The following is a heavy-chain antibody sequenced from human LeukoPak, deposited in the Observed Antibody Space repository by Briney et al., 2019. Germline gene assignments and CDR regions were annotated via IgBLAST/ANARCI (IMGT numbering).Heavy chain of an antibody. CDR2: ISRSNSYI. CDR3: AREAASYSSSHYYLYMDV. V-gene: IGHV3-21*01. J-gene: IGHJ6*03. D-gene: IGHD6-6*01. CDR1: GFSNYS. Sequence: GGSLRLSCAASGFSNYSMNWVRQAPGKGLECVSSISRSNSYIYYADSVKGRFTISRDNAKNSLYLQMNSLRAEDTAVYYCAREAASYSSSHYYLYMDVWGKGTTVTVSS.